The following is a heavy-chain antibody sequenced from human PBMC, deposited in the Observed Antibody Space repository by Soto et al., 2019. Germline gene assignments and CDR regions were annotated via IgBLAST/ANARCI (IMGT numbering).Heavy chain of an antibody. CDR2: IKQDGSAK. CDR3: ARFTYYDFWSGYYIVGFDP. CDR1: GFTFSSYW. D-gene: IGHD3-3*01. V-gene: IGHV3-7*01. J-gene: IGHJ5*02. Sequence: PGGSLRLSCAASGFTFSSYWMSWVRQAPGKGLEWVANIKQDGSAKYYVDSVKGRFTISRDNAKNSLYLRINSLRAEDTAVYYCARFTYYDFWSGYYIVGFDPWGQGTLVTVSS.